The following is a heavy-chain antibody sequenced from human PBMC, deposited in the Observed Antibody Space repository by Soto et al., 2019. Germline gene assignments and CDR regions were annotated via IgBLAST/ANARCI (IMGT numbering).Heavy chain of an antibody. D-gene: IGHD3-22*01. Sequence: PSETLSLTCTVSGGSFKSGSYSWSWIRQPAGKGLEWIGRIYNGGIPLIHPSLESRVALSLDTSKNQFSLTLSSVTAADTAIYYCASQDYDKSVYYFDYWGRGTLVTVSS. V-gene: IGHV4-61*02. CDR1: GGSFKSGSYS. J-gene: IGHJ4*02. CDR3: ASQDYDKSVYYFDY. CDR2: IYNGGIP.